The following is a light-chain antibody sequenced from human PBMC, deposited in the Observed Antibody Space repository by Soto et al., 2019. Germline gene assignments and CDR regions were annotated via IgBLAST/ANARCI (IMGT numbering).Light chain of an antibody. Sequence: DIQMTQSPSILSASVGDRVTITCRASQSISSWLAWYQQKPGKAPKLLIYDASSLESVVPSRFSGSGSGTEFTLTISSLQPDAFATYYCQQYNSYPYTFCQGTQLEIK. CDR1: QSISSW. J-gene: IGKJ2*01. V-gene: IGKV1-5*01. CDR2: DAS. CDR3: QQYNSYPYT.